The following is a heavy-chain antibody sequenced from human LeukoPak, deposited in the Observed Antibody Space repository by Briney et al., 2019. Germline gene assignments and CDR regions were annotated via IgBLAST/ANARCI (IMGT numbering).Heavy chain of an antibody. CDR3: AKAPYYYDSSGPLDY. J-gene: IGHJ4*02. CDR1: GFTFSSYA. CDR2: ISGSGGST. V-gene: IGHV3-23*01. Sequence: GGSLRLSCAASGFTFSSYAMSWVRQAPGKGLEWVSAISGSGGSTYYADSVKGRFTIPRDNSKNTLYLQMNSLRAEDTAVYYCAKAPYYYDSSGPLDYWGQGTLVTVSS. D-gene: IGHD3-22*01.